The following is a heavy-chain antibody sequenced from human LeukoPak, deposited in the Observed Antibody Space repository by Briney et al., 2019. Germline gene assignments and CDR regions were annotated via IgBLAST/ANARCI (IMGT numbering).Heavy chain of an antibody. V-gene: IGHV5-10-1*01. CDR2: IDPRDSDT. Sequence: GESLKLSCKGSGYSFTSYWISWVGQMPGKGLEWMGRIDPRDSDTNYKQSFQGHDTISADKSISTAYLQGSSLKASDTAMYFCARLNYYGSGSYFVDYWGQGTLVTVSS. J-gene: IGHJ4*02. D-gene: IGHD3-10*01. CDR3: ARLNYYGSGSYFVDY. CDR1: GYSFTSYW.